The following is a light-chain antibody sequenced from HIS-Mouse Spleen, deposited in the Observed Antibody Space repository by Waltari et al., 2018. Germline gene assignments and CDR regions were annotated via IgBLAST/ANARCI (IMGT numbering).Light chain of an antibody. CDR1: SSDVGGYNY. J-gene: IGLJ2*01. Sequence: QSALTQPASVSGSPGQSITISCPGTSSDVGGYNYVSWYQQHQGKAPKLMLYDVSNRPSGGSNRFSGSKSGNTASLTISGLQAEDEADYYCSSYTSSSTLVFGGGTKLTVL. CDR2: DVS. CDR3: SSYTSSSTLV. V-gene: IGLV2-14*03.